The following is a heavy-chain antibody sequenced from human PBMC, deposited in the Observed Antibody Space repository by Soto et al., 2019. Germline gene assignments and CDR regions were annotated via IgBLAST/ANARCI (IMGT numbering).Heavy chain of an antibody. Sequence: GGSLILSCAASGFTFSSYSMNWVRQAPGKGLEWVSVISGSGGSTYYADSVKGRFTISRDNSKNTLYLQMNSLRAEDTAVYYCAKRNYGSELDYWGQGTLVTVSS. V-gene: IGHV3-23*01. D-gene: IGHD3-10*01. J-gene: IGHJ4*02. CDR3: AKRNYGSELDY. CDR2: ISGSGGST. CDR1: GFTFSSYS.